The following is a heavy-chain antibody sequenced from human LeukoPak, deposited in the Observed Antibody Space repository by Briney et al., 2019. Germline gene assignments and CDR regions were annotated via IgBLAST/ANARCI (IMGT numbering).Heavy chain of an antibody. J-gene: IGHJ6*04. V-gene: IGHV4-34*01. CDR3: MIGYAMEYFCHHLRHV. D-gene: IGHD2/OR15-2a*01. CDR1: GGSFGGYY. CDR2: INHSGST. Sequence: SETLSLTCAVYGGSFGGYYWSWIPQPTGKGLEWIEEINHSGSTNYNPSLKSRVTISVDTPKNQFSLKLSGATDADIAVYYCMIGYAMEYFCHHLRHVGGKSTTVTVSS.